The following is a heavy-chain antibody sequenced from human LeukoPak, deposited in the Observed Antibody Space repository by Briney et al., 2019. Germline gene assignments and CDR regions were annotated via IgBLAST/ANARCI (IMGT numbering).Heavy chain of an antibody. J-gene: IGHJ5*02. Sequence: GGSLRLSCAASGFTFSSYGMHWVRQAPGKGLEWVSYISSSSSTIYYADSVKGRFTISRDNAKNSLYLQMNSLRAEDTAVYYCAREAIPYYDSSAFSRTGFDPWGQGTLVTVSS. CDR2: ISSSSSTI. D-gene: IGHD3-22*01. CDR1: GFTFSSYG. CDR3: AREAIPYYDSSAFSRTGFDP. V-gene: IGHV3-48*01.